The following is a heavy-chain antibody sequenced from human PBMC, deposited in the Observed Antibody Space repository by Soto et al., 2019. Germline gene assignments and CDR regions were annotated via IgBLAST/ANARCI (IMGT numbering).Heavy chain of an antibody. Sequence: QVQLVQSGAEVKQPGSSVKVSCRASGGHFDRFALSWLRQAHGQGLEWMGGIIPFLSATTYAHKFQGRVTITADESASTLYLELRSLTSDATAVYYCARGEDAHGDFGSMDVWGQGTSVTVSS. CDR2: IIPFLSAT. V-gene: IGHV1-69*01. CDR3: ARGEDAHGDFGSMDV. CDR1: GGHFDRFA. J-gene: IGHJ6*02. D-gene: IGHD4-17*01.